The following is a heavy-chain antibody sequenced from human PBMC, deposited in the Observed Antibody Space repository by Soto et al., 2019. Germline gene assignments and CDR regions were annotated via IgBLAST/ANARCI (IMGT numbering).Heavy chain of an antibody. J-gene: IGHJ5*01. V-gene: IGHV3-48*01. D-gene: IGHD6-13*01. CDR2: SSSSGTTT. CDR3: AREWGIATPGKNWFDS. Sequence: GGSLRLSCAASGFTLSSNSMNWVRQAPGKGLEWVSYSSSSGTTTHYADSVKGRFTISGDNAKNSLYLQMNSLRAEDTAVYYCAREWGIATPGKNWFDSWGQGTRVTVSS. CDR1: GFTLSSNS.